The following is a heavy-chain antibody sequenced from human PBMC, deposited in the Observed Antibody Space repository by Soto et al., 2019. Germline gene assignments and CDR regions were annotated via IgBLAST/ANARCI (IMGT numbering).Heavy chain of an antibody. CDR3: AKGPPKDAFDI. J-gene: IGHJ3*02. Sequence: GGSLRLSCAATGFTISSNYMNWVRQAPGKGLEWVSVMYTGGSTFYADSVKGRFTISRDNSKNTVYLNMNSLRAEDTAVYYCAKGPPKDAFDIWGQGTMVTVSS. CDR1: GFTISSNY. V-gene: IGHV3-53*01. CDR2: MYTGGST.